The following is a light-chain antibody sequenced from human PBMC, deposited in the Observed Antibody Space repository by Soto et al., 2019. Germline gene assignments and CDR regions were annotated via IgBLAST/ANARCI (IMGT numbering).Light chain of an antibody. CDR3: QSYDSSPSYV. CDR2: GNS. Sequence: QSVLTQPPSVSGAPGQRVTISCTGSSSNIGAGYDVHWYQQLPGTAPKLLIYGNSNRPSGVPDRFSGSKSGTSASLAITGLQAEDDADYYCQSYDSSPSYVFGTGTKLTVL. V-gene: IGLV1-40*01. J-gene: IGLJ1*01. CDR1: SSNIGAGYD.